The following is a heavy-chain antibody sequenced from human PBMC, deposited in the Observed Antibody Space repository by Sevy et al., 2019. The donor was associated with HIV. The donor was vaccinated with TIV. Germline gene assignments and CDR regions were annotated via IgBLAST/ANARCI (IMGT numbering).Heavy chain of an antibody. V-gene: IGHV1-2*02. CDR2: INPNSGGT. CDR1: GYTFTGYY. J-gene: IGHJ5*02. D-gene: IGHD6-13*01. Sequence: VKVSCKASGYTFTGYYMHWVRQVPGQGLEWMGWINPNSGGTNYAQKFQGRVTMTRDTSISTAYMELSRLRSDDTAVYYCARKYSSSWYDGDWFDPWGQGTLVTVSS. CDR3: ARKYSSSWYDGDWFDP.